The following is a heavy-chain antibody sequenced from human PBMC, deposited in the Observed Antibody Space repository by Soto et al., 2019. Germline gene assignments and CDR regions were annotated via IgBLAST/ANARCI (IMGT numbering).Heavy chain of an antibody. J-gene: IGHJ2*01. V-gene: IGHV3-23*01. Sequence: EVQLMESGGGLVQPGGSLRLSCVASGFTFSNFAMGWVRQTQGKGLEWVSSIRGSGEITYHAESVKGRFTISRDNSNTTLFLQMNILRVEDTAVYYCAKSPDIVLPVDLWGRGTLVTVS. CDR1: GFTFSNFA. D-gene: IGHD2-15*01. CDR2: IRGSGEIT. CDR3: AKSPDIVLPVDL.